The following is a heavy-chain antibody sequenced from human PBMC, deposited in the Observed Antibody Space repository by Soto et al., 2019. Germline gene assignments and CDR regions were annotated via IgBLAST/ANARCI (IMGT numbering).Heavy chain of an antibody. D-gene: IGHD6-13*01. CDR2: ISGSGATA. CDR3: AQVDRSSWYGRD. V-gene: IGHV3-23*01. CDR1: GFTFSEYA. J-gene: IGHJ4*02. Sequence: EVQLLESGGGLVQPGGSLRLSCAASGFTFSEYAMSWVRQAPGKGLEWVSAISGSGATAYYVDSVKGRFSISRDNAKNPLYLQMDSLRAEDTAVYYCAQVDRSSWYGRDWGQGTLVTVSS.